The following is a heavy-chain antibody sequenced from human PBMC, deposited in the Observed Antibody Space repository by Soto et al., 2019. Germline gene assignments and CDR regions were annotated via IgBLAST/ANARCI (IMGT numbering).Heavy chain of an antibody. CDR2: ISSYKGNT. V-gene: IGHV1-18*04. CDR3: ARDVMTTVTGLFDP. D-gene: IGHD4-4*01. J-gene: IGHJ5*02. Sequence: SCGSSGHAFRSYRGIGVRQAPRQGREWMGWISSYKGNTNYAQKLQGRVTMTTDTSTSTAYMELRSLRSDDTAVYYCARDVMTTVTGLFDPLGQGTL. CDR1: GHAFRSYR.